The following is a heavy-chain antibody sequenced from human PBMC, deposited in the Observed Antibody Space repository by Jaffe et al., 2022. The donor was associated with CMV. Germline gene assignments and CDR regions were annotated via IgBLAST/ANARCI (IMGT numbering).Heavy chain of an antibody. V-gene: IGHV3-74*01. Sequence: EVQLVESGGGLVQPGGSLRLSCAASGFPFGSFWIYWVRQAPGKGLVWVSRIKTDGSGIGYADSVKGRFTISRDDAKNTLYLQMNSLRAEDTAVYYCARDAGRGGDLDYWGQGTMVTVSS. CDR2: IKTDGSGI. D-gene: IGHD3-16*01. CDR1: GFPFGSFW. J-gene: IGHJ3*01. CDR3: ARDAGRGGDLDY.